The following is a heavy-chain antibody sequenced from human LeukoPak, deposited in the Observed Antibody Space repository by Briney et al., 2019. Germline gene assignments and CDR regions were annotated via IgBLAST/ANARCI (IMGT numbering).Heavy chain of an antibody. CDR3: ARSHTLSPFDY. V-gene: IGHV4-59*08. J-gene: IGHJ4*02. CDR2: IYYGGST. Sequence: TSETLSLTCTVSGGSISSYYWSWIRQPPGKGLEWIGYIYYGGSTNYNPSLKSRVTISVDTSKNQFSLKLSSVTAADTAVYYCARSHTLSPFDYWGQGTLVTVSS. CDR1: GGSISSYY. D-gene: IGHD2/OR15-2a*01.